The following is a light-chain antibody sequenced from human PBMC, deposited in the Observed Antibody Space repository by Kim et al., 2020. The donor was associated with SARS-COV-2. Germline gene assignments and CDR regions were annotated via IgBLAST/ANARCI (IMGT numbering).Light chain of an antibody. CDR2: DAS. J-gene: IGKJ2*01. CDR3: KQYDKLPPYT. Sequence: DIQMTQSPSSLSASVGDRVTITCQASQDISNYLNWYQQKPGKAPKLLIYDASNLETGVPSRFSGSGSGTDFTFTISSLQPEDIATYYCKQYDKLPPYTVGQGTKLEI. V-gene: IGKV1-33*01. CDR1: QDISNY.